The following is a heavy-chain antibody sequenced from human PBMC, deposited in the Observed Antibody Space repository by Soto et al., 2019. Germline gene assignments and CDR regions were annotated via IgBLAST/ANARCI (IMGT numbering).Heavy chain of an antibody. Sequence: QITLKESGPTLVKPTQTLTLTCTFSGFSLSTSGVGVGWIRQPPGKALEWLALIYWDDDKRYSPSLKSRLTITKDTSKNQVVLTMTNMDPLDTATDYCAHLDPYGEGDYWGQGTLVTVSS. CDR1: GFSLSTSGVG. D-gene: IGHD3-10*01. J-gene: IGHJ4*02. CDR3: AHLDPYGEGDY. CDR2: IYWDDDK. V-gene: IGHV2-5*02.